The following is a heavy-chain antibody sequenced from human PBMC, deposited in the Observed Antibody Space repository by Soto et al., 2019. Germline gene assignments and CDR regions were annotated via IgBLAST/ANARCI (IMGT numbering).Heavy chain of an antibody. Sequence: GESLKICCNGSGYSFTSYWISWVRQMPGKGLEWMGRIDPSDSYTNYSPSFQGHVTISADKSISTAYLQWSSLKASDTAMYYCARVRSSWYPLEYWGQGTLVTVSS. J-gene: IGHJ4*02. CDR3: ARVRSSWYPLEY. CDR1: GYSFTSYW. CDR2: IDPSDSYT. D-gene: IGHD6-13*01. V-gene: IGHV5-10-1*01.